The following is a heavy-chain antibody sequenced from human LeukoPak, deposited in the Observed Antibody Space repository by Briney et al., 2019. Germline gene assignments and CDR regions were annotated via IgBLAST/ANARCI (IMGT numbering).Heavy chain of an antibody. V-gene: IGHV3-48*04. Sequence: PGGSLRLSCAASGFTFSSYSMNWVRQAPGKGLEWVSYISSSGSTIYYADSVKGRFTISRDNAKNSLYLQMNSLRAEDTAVYYCALPPDNYYDSSGYGYWGQGTLVTVSS. CDR3: ALPPDNYYDSSGYGY. CDR2: ISSSGSTI. CDR1: GFTFSSYS. D-gene: IGHD3-22*01. J-gene: IGHJ4*02.